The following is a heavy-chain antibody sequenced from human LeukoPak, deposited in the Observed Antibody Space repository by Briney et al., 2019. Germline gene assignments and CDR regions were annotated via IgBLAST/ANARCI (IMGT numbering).Heavy chain of an antibody. CDR3: ATGSGHYYDR. CDR2: VHDDGDTK. D-gene: IGHD3-3*01. V-gene: IGHV3-33*01. J-gene: IGHJ4*02. CDR1: GFTFSSYY. Sequence: GTSLRLTCTTSGFTFSSYYMHWVRQAPGKGLEWVAVVHDDGDTKYYVDSVKGRFTISRDNSKNTLYLQMSTLRDEDTAIYYCATGSGHYYDRWGQGTLVTVSS.